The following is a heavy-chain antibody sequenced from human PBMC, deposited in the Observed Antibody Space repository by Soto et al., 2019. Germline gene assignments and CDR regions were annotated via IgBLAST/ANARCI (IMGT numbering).Heavy chain of an antibody. CDR2: IHPGNSDT. CDR3: ARHRAVAGMPDYYYDMDV. Sequence: GESLKISCKGSGYSFTSYWIGWVRQMPGKGLEWMGIIHPGNSDTKYSPSFQGQVTISADKSISTAYLRWSSLKASDTAMYYCARHRAVAGMPDYYYDMDVWGQGTTVTVSS. CDR1: GYSFTSYW. D-gene: IGHD6-19*01. J-gene: IGHJ6*02. V-gene: IGHV5-51*01.